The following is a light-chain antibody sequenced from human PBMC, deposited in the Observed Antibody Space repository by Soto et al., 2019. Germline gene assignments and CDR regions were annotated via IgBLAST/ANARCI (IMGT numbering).Light chain of an antibody. V-gene: IGKV1-5*03. J-gene: IGKJ1*01. CDR3: QHYNSYSEA. CDR1: QTISSW. Sequence: DIQMTQSASTLSGSVGDRVTITCRASQTISSWLAWYQQKPGKAPKLLIYKASTLTSGVPSRFSGSGSGTAFTLTISSLQPDDFATYYCQHYNSYSEAFGQGTKVELK. CDR2: KAS.